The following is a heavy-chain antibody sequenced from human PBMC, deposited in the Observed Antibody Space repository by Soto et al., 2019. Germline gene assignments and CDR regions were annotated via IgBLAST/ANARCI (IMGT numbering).Heavy chain of an antibody. CDR1: VDSIITSDFY. CDR3: TRHSLALRKNNWFDA. V-gene: IGHV4-39*01. J-gene: IGHJ5*02. Sequence: PSETLSLPCTVSVDSIITSDFYWGWVPQPPGKGLEWIVSIFYLGSSYYNPSLKSRVTMSVDTSKNQFSLRLRSVPAARTALYFCTRHSLALRKNNWFDAWGQGILVTVSS. D-gene: IGHD3-3*02. CDR2: IFYLGSS.